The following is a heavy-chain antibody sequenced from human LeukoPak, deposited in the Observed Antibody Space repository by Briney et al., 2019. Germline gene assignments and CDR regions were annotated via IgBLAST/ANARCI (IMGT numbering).Heavy chain of an antibody. CDR1: GLTFSRSW. V-gene: IGHV3-30*03. D-gene: IGHD2-2*01. CDR2: ISYNARHE. Sequence: GGSLRLSCAASGLTFSRSWMHWVRQAPGKGLEWVAVISYNARHEYYRDSVKGRFSISRDNSKNTVSLQMDSLTIEDTAVYYCVRGGSPPTSTWSLDEWGQGTLVSVSS. CDR3: VRGGSPPTSTWSLDE. J-gene: IGHJ4*02.